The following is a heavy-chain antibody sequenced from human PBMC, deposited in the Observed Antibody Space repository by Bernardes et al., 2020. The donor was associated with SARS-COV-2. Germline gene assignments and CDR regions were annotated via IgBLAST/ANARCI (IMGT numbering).Heavy chain of an antibody. Sequence: GESLKISCKGSGYSFTSYWIGWVRQMPGKGLEWMGIIYPGDSDTRYSPSFQGQVTISADKSISTAYLQWSSLKASDTAMYYCARRGSGWYHYYYGMDVWGQGTTVTVSS. CDR3: ARRGSGWYHYYYGMDV. CDR1: GYSFTSYW. J-gene: IGHJ6*02. D-gene: IGHD6-19*01. CDR2: IYPGDSDT. V-gene: IGHV5-51*01.